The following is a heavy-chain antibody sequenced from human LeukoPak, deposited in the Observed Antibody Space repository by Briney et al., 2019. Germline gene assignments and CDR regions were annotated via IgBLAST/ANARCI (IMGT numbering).Heavy chain of an antibody. CDR1: GFTFSSYG. V-gene: IGHV3-30*18. J-gene: IGHJ4*02. Sequence: PGRSLRLSCAASGFTFSSYGMHWVRQAPGKGLEWVAVISYDGSNKYYADSVKGRFTISRDNSKNTLYLQMNSLRAEDTAVYYCAKEISPYGDFDYWGQGNLVTVSS. D-gene: IGHD4-17*01. CDR2: ISYDGSNK. CDR3: AKEISPYGDFDY.